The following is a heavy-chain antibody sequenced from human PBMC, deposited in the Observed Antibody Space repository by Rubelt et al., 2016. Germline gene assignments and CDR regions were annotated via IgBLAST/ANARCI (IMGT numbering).Heavy chain of an antibody. CDR3: ARGGGSYEVY. CDR2: ISGSGGST. V-gene: IGHV3-23*01. Sequence: EVQLLESGGGLVQPGGSLRLSCAASGLTFSSYAMSWVRQAPGKGLEWVSAISGSGGSTYYADSVKGRFNISRDNSKNTLYLQMNSLRAEDTAVYYCARGGGSYEVYWGQGTLVTVSS. CDR1: GLTFSSYA. D-gene: IGHD1-26*01. J-gene: IGHJ4*02.